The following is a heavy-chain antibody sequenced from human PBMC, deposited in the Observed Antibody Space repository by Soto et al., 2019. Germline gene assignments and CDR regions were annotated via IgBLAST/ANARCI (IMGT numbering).Heavy chain of an antibody. V-gene: IGHV3-66*01. CDR1: GFTVSSNY. D-gene: IGHD6-13*01. Sequence: EVQLVESGGGLVQPGGSLRLSCAASGFTVSSNYMSWVRQAPGKGLEWVSVIYSGGSTYYADSVKGRFTISRDNSKNTLYLQMNSLRAEDTAVYYCARDGEGSRYFSGAFDIWGQGTMVTVSS. J-gene: IGHJ3*02. CDR3: ARDGEGSRYFSGAFDI. CDR2: IYSGGST.